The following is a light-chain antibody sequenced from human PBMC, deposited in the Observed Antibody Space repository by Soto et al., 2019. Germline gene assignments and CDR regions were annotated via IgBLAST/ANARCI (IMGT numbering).Light chain of an antibody. CDR2: EVS. CDR3: YSFTTSNTYV. CDR1: SSDVGTYNH. V-gene: IGLV2-18*02. Sequence: QSVLTQPPSVSGSPGQSVTISCSGTSSDVGTYNHVSWYQQAPGTAPKVMIYEVSSRPSGVPDRFSGSKSGNTASLTISGLQTEDEADYYCYSFTTSNTYVFGTGTKLTVL. J-gene: IGLJ1*01.